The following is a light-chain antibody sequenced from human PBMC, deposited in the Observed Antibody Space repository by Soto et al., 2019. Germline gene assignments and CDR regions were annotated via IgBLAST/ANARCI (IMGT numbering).Light chain of an antibody. V-gene: IGLV2-14*01. CDR1: SSDVGGYNH. CDR2: GVS. J-gene: IGLJ1*01. CDR3: YSYTTSSTPAYV. Sequence: QSALTQPASVSGSPGQSITISCTGTSSDVGGYNHVSWYQQHPNKAPKLMIYGVSDRPSGVSNRFSASKSGNTASLTISGLQAEDEADYYCYSYTTSSTPAYVFGTGTKLT.